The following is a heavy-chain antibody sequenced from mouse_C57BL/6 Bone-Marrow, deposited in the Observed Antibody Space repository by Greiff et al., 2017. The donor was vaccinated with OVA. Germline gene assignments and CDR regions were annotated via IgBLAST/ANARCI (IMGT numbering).Heavy chain of an antibody. CDR1: GFTFSSYA. CDR2: ISDGGSYT. J-gene: IGHJ4*01. V-gene: IGHV5-4*01. CDR3: ARDGYLLLLYYYAMDY. Sequence: EVQLVESGGGLVKPGGSLKLSCAASGFTFSSYAMSWVRQTPEKRLEWVATISDGGSYTYYPDNVKGRFTISRDNAKNNLYLQMSHLKSEDTAMYYCARDGYLLLLYYYAMDYWGQGTSVTGSS. D-gene: IGHD1-1*01.